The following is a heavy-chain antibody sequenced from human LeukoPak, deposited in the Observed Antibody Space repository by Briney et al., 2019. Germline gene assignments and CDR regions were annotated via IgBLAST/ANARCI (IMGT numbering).Heavy chain of an antibody. V-gene: IGHV3-21*01. Sequence: GGSLRLSCAASGFTFSSYSMNWVRQAPGKGLEWVSSISRSSTYIYFVDSVKGRFTISRDNAKNSLYLQMNSLRAEDTAVYYCARDLRPNYGDLFDYWGQGTLVTVSS. CDR2: ISRSSTYI. CDR3: ARDLRPNYGDLFDY. J-gene: IGHJ4*02. CDR1: GFTFSSYS. D-gene: IGHD4-17*01.